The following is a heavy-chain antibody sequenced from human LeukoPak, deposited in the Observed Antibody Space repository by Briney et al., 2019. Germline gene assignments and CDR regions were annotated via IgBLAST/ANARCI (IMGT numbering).Heavy chain of an antibody. J-gene: IGHJ4*02. CDR2: MNPDSANT. D-gene: IGHD3-10*01. CDR3: AKDPTMVRGVVQKGTRDDY. V-gene: IGHV1-8*01. Sequence: ASVKVSCKASGYTFTSFDINWVRQATGQGLEWMGWMNPDSANTGYAPKFQGRVTMTRNTSISTAYMELSSVTSEDTAVYYCAKDPTMVRGVVQKGTRDDYWGQGTLVTVSS. CDR1: GYTFTSFD.